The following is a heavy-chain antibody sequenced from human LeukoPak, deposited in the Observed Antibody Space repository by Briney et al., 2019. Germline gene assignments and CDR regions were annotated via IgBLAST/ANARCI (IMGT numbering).Heavy chain of an antibody. V-gene: IGHV1-8*01. Sequence: ASVKVFCKASGYTFTSYDINWVRQATGQGLEWMGWMNPNSGNTGYAQKFQGRVTMTRNTSISTAYMELSSLRSEDTAVYYCARGGYDRDYFDYWGQGTLVTVSS. CDR3: ARGGYDRDYFDY. CDR2: MNPNSGNT. CDR1: GYTFTSYD. J-gene: IGHJ4*02. D-gene: IGHD5-12*01.